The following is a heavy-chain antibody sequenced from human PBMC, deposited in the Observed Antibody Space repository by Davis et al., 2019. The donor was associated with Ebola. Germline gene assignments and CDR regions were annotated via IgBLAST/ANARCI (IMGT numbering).Heavy chain of an antibody. J-gene: IGHJ4*02. Sequence: PGGSLRLSCAASGFTFSSYAMSWVRQAPGKGLEWVSAISGSGGSTYYADSVKGRFTISRDNSKNTLYLQMGSLRAEDMAVYYCARVGYSYGLDYWGQGTLVTVSS. D-gene: IGHD5-18*01. CDR1: GFTFSSYA. CDR2: ISGSGGST. V-gene: IGHV3-23*01. CDR3: ARVGYSYGLDY.